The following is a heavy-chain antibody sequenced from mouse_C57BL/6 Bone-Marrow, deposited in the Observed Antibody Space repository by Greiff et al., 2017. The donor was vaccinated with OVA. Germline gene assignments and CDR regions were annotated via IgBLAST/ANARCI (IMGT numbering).Heavy chain of an antibody. CDR3: ARITTVVARSDY. V-gene: IGHV1-61*01. CDR1: GYTFTSYW. D-gene: IGHD1-1*01. CDR2: IYPSDSET. Sequence: QVQLKQSGAELVRPGSSVKLSCKASGYTFTSYWMDWVKQRPGQGLEWIGNIYPSDSETHYNQKFKDKATLTVDKSSSTAYMQLSSLTSEDSAVYYCARITTVVARSDYWGQGTTLTVSS. J-gene: IGHJ2*01.